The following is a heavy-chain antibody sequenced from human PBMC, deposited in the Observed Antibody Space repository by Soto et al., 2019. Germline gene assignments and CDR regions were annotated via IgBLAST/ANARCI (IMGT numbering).Heavy chain of an antibody. J-gene: IGHJ6*02. D-gene: IGHD6-6*01. CDR1: GYSIRSGYF. Sequence: TSETLSLTCAVSGYSIRSGYFWGWIRQPPGKGLEWIGSMYHSGITYYNLSLKSRVTISVDTSKNQLPLKLSSATAADTAVYYCARSMYSTSAQLYYGMDVWGQGTTVTVSS. CDR3: ARSMYSTSAQLYYGMDV. V-gene: IGHV4-38-2*01. CDR2: MYHSGIT.